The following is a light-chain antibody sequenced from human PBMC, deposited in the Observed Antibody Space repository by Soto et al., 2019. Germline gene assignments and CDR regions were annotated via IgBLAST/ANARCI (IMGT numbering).Light chain of an antibody. Sequence: EIVLTQSPATLSLSPGERATLSCRASQSVGSYLASYQQKPGHAPRLLIYDASNRATGIPARFSGSWSGTDFTLTISSLEPEDFAVYFCQQRSNWLTFGGGTKVEIK. CDR1: QSVGSY. CDR3: QQRSNWLT. CDR2: DAS. V-gene: IGKV3-11*01. J-gene: IGKJ4*01.